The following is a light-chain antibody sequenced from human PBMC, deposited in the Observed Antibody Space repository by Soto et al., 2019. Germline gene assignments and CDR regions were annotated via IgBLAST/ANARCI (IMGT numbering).Light chain of an antibody. V-gene: IGKV3-20*01. CDR1: QSVSSNY. CDR3: QQYGSSPWT. CDR2: GAS. J-gene: IGKJ1*01. Sequence: EIVLTQSTGTLSLSPGERATLSCRASQSVSSNYLAWYQQKPGQAPRLLIYGASSRATGIPDRFSGSGSGTDFTLTISRLEPEDCAVYYCQQYGSSPWTFGQGTKVEIK.